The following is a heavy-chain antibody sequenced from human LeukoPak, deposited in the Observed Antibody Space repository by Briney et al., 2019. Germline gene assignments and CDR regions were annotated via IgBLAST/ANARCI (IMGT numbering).Heavy chain of an antibody. CDR1: GFTFSSYA. CDR2: ISGSGGST. J-gene: IGHJ6*02. V-gene: IGHV3-23*01. D-gene: IGHD6-13*01. CDR3: AKDEVAAAGTLRGFWNYYYGMDV. Sequence: GGSLRLSCAASGFTFSSYAMSWVRQAPGKGLEWVSAISGSGGSTYYADSVKGRFTISRDNSKNTLYLQMNSLRAEDTAVYYCAKDEVAAAGTLRGFWNYYYGMDVWGQGTTVTVSS.